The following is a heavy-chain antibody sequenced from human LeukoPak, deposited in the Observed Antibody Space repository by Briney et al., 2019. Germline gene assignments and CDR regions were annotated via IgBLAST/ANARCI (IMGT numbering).Heavy chain of an antibody. Sequence: GGSLRLSCAASGFTFSSYAMHWVRQAPGKGLEWVAVILYDGTMKYYADSVKGRFTISRDNSQNTLYLQMNILRAEDTAVYYCARDLRQQWLVGLWYSDYWGQGTMVTVSS. CDR3: ARDLRQQWLVGLWYSDY. CDR2: ILYDGTMK. CDR1: GFTFSSYA. D-gene: IGHD6-19*01. J-gene: IGHJ4*02. V-gene: IGHV3-30*04.